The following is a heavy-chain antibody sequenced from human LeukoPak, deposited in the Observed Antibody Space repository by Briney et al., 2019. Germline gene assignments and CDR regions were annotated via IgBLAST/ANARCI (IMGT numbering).Heavy chain of an antibody. Sequence: GRSLTLSCAASGFALRTYTMTWVRQAPGEGLEWVSSISPSSNHIYYGDSMKGRFTISRDNAKNSLYLQMNSLKTEDTAVYYCVRAGLRTTPYYFDYWGQGTLVTVSS. D-gene: IGHD1-7*01. CDR2: ISPSSNHI. CDR3: VRAGLRTTPYYFDY. CDR1: GFALRTYT. V-gene: IGHV3-21*04. J-gene: IGHJ4*02.